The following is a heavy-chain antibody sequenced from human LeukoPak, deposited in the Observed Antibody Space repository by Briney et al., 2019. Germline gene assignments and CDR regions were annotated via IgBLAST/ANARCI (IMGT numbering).Heavy chain of an antibody. D-gene: IGHD6-13*01. CDR1: GGSISSYY. V-gene: IGHV4-59*01. CDR2: IYYSGST. CDR3: ARYRQLSYYYYGMDV. Sequence: KPSETLSLTCTVSGGSISSYYWSWIRQPPGKGLEWIGYIYYSGSTNYNPSLKSRVTISVDTSKNQFSLKLSSVTAADTAVYYCARYRQLSYYYYGMDVWGQGTTVTVSS. J-gene: IGHJ6*02.